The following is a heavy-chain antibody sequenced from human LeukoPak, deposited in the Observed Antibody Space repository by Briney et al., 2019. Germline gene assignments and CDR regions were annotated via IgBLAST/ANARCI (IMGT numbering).Heavy chain of an antibody. CDR1: GFTFNSYT. J-gene: IGHJ4*02. D-gene: IGHD2-21*02. V-gene: IGHV3-23*01. CDR2: IVGRGDVT. CDR3: AKSSGDWPSPFDY. Sequence: GESLRLSCTASGFTFNSYTMSWVRQAQGRGMEWISAIVGRGDVTDHADSVKGRFTVSRDNFRNTLYLQMNSLRVEDTAVYYCAKSSGDWPSPFDYWGQGTLVTVSS.